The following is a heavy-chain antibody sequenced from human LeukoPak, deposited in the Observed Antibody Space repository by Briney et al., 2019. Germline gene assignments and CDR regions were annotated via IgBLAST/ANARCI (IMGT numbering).Heavy chain of an antibody. D-gene: IGHD6-19*01. V-gene: IGHV1-8*03. CDR3: ARTKHGTGYSSGWYLGYYYYYMDV. Sequence: ASVKVSCKASGYTFTSYDINWVRQATGQGLEWMGWMNPNSGNTGYAQKFQGRVTITRNTSISTAYMELSSLRSEDTAVYYCARTKHGTGYSSGWYLGYYYYYMDVWGKGTTVTVSS. CDR2: MNPNSGNT. J-gene: IGHJ6*03. CDR1: GYTFTSYD.